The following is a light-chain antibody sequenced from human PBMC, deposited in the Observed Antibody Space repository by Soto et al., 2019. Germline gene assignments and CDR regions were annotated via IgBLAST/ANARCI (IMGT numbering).Light chain of an antibody. CDR2: DAS. CDR1: QSVNTY. CDR3: QQRTNWPRPT. Sequence: DTVLTQSPATLSLSPGERATLSCRASQSVNTYLAWYQQKPGQAPRLLIYDASNRAAGIPARFSGSGSGTDFTLTISSLEPEDFAVYYCQQRTNWPRPTFGQGTRLEIK. V-gene: IGKV3-11*01. J-gene: IGKJ5*01.